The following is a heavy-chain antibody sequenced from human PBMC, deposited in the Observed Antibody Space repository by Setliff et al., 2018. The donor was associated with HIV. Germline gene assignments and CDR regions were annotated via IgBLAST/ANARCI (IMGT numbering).Heavy chain of an antibody. J-gene: IGHJ4*02. CDR2: FDPEDGET. V-gene: IGHV1-24*01. Sequence: ASVKVSCKVSGYSLTDLSIHWVRQAPGKGLEWMGGFDPEDGETVYAQKLQGRVTMTTDTSTSKAYMELRSLRSDDTAVYYCAIDRGYYDSSGTPVDYWGQGTLVTVSS. CDR3: AIDRGYYDSSGTPVDY. D-gene: IGHD3-22*01. CDR1: GYSLTDLS.